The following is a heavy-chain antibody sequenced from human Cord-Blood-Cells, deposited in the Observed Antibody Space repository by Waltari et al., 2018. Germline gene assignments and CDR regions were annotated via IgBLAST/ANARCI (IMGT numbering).Heavy chain of an antibody. J-gene: IGHJ4*02. V-gene: IGHV4-34*01. CDR1: GGSFSGYY. D-gene: IGHD3-3*01. Sequence: QVQLQQWGAGLLKPSEPLSLTCAVYGGSFSGYYWSWIRQPPGKGLEWIGEINHSGSTNYNPSLKSRVTISVDTSKNQFSLKLSSVTAADTAVYYCARQRSDFWSGYFPYYFDYWGQGTLVTVSS. CDR3: ARQRSDFWSGYFPYYFDY. CDR2: INHSGST.